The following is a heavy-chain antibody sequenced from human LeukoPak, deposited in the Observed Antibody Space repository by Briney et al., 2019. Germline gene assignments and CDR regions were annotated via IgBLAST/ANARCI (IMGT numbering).Heavy chain of an antibody. J-gene: IGHJ3*02. D-gene: IGHD6-13*01. Sequence: GVSLRLSCAASGLTFSSYAMSWVRQAPGKGLEWVSAISGSGGSAYYADSVKGRFTISRDNSKNTLYLQMNSLRAEDTAVYYCAKEEISSSIPLITAFDIWGQGTMVTVSS. CDR3: AKEEISSSIPLITAFDI. V-gene: IGHV3-23*01. CDR2: ISGSGGSA. CDR1: GLTFSSYA.